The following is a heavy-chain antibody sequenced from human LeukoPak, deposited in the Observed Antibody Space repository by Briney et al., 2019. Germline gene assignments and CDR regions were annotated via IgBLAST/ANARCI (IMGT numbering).Heavy chain of an antibody. CDR3: ATYDILTGFDY. CDR2: FNPLLGAS. J-gene: IGHJ4*02. Sequence: SVKVSCKASGGTFSDHIIFWVRQAPGQGLEWMGGFNPLLGASNHTQKFQDRVRITADESASTAYMELSNLRSADTAVYYCATYDILTGFDYWGQGTLVTVSS. V-gene: IGHV1-69*16. CDR1: GGTFSDHI. D-gene: IGHD3-9*01.